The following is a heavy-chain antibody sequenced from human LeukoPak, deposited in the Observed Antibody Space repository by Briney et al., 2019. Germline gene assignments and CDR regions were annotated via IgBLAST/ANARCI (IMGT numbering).Heavy chain of an antibody. J-gene: IGHJ4*02. V-gene: IGHV5-51*01. CDR2: IYPADSDT. CDR3: ARQSRDGSKTRGYYFDY. D-gene: IGHD3-10*01. Sequence: NPGESLKISCQVSGYIFTHYWIGWVRQMPGKGLESMGIIYPADSDTTYSPSFQGQVTISADKSISTVCLQWSSLKASDTAMYYCARQSRDGSKTRGYYFDYWGQGTLVTVSS. CDR1: GYIFTHYW.